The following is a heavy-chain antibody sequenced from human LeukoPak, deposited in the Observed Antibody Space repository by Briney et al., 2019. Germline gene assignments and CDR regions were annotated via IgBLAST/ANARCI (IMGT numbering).Heavy chain of an antibody. CDR3: ACQREYCSSGRCYFDH. CDR1: GFTFDTYA. J-gene: IGHJ4*02. CDR2: IIGTGGT. V-gene: IGHV3-23*01. Sequence: GGSLRLSCAASGFTFDTYATTWVRQAPGKGLEWVSSIIGTGGTLYAGSVKGRFTISRDNSKNTLYLQVNSLRVEDTAIYYCACQREYCSSGRCYFDHWGQGTLVTVSS. D-gene: IGHD2-2*01.